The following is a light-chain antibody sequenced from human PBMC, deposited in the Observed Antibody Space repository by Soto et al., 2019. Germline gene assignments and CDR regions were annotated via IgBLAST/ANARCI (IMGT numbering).Light chain of an antibody. CDR1: QRVXSG. V-gene: IGKV1-12*01. CDR3: QQAASVPST. CDR2: HAS. J-gene: IGKJ5*01. Sequence: IQMTQSPSSLSASEGDRVTITCRASQRVXSGLVWYEEKPGKAPKVLTDHASSLQRGGPSRFSGSGSVTDFTLPINGLQPEDFANYYCQQAASVPSTFGQGTRLEI.